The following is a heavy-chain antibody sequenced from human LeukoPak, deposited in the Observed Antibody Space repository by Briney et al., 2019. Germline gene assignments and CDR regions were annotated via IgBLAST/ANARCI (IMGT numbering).Heavy chain of an antibody. CDR3: ARRAAPNWYFDL. V-gene: IGHV4-59*08. D-gene: IGHD6-13*01. J-gene: IGHJ2*01. Sequence: SDTLSLTCTVSGRSISSYYWSCIPQPPGKALEWIGYIYYSGTTNYNPSLKSRVTISVDTSKNQFSLKLNSVTAADTAVYYCARRAAPNWYFDLWGRGTLVTVSS. CDR1: GRSISSYY. CDR2: IYYSGTT.